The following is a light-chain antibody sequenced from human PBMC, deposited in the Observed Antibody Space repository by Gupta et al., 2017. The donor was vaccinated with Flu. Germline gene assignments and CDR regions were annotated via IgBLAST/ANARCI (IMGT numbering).Light chain of an antibody. V-gene: IGKV3-20*01. CDR1: QSVSSSY. Sequence: GTLSLSPGEGATLSCRASQSVSSSYLAWYQQKPGQAPRLLIYGASSRATGIPDRFSGSGSGTDFTLIISRLEPEDFAVYYCQQYGTSPLAFGPGTKVEIK. CDR3: QQYGTSPLA. CDR2: GAS. J-gene: IGKJ3*01.